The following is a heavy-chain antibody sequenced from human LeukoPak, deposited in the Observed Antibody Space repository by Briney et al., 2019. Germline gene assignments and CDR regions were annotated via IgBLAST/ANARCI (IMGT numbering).Heavy chain of an antibody. Sequence: SETLSLTCTVSGGSISSGSYYWGWIRQPPGKGLEWIGSIYYGGSTYYNPSLKSRVTISVDTSKNQFSLKVNSVTAADTAVYYCARDAGHQLSRRNYYAMDVWGQGTTVTVSS. J-gene: IGHJ6*02. D-gene: IGHD2-2*01. CDR1: GGSISSGSYY. CDR2: IYYGGST. CDR3: ARDAGHQLSRRNYYAMDV. V-gene: IGHV4-39*07.